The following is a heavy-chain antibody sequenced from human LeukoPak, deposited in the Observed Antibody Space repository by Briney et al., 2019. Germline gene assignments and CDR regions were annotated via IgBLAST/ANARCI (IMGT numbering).Heavy chain of an antibody. CDR1: GFTFSNYW. CDR3: ARDLSGDHDY. CDR2: INEHGTIT. Sequence: GGSLRLSCAGSGFTFSNYWIHWVRQVPGKGLVWVSRINEHGTITDYADSVRGRFTISRDKAKNTLYLQMNRLRVDDTAVYYCARDLSGDHDYWGQGTLVTVSS. V-gene: IGHV3-74*01. J-gene: IGHJ4*02. D-gene: IGHD2-21*01.